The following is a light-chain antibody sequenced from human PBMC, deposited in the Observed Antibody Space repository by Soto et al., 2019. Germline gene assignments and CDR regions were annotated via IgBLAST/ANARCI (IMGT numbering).Light chain of an antibody. CDR3: QSYDSSLSGVV. CDR2: GNS. J-gene: IGLJ2*01. CDR1: SSNIGAGYD. V-gene: IGLV1-40*01. Sequence: SALTQPPSVSGAPGQRVTISCTGSSSNIGAGYDVHWYQQLPGTAPKLLIYGNSNRPSGVPDRFSGSKSGTSASLAITGLQAXDXADYYCQSYDSSLSGVVFGGGTK.